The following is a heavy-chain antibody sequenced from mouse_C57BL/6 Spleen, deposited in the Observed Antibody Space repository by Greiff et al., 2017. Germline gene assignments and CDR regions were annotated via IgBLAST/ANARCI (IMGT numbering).Heavy chain of an antibody. D-gene: IGHD1-1*01. CDR3: TRNCGSRGFAY. CDR1: GYTFTDYE. Sequence: QVHVKQSGAELVRPGASVTLSCKASGYTFTDYEMHWVKQTPVHGLEWIGAIDPETGGTAYNQKFKGKAILTADKSSSTAYMELRSLTSADSAVYYCTRNCGSRGFAYWGQGTLVTVSA. J-gene: IGHJ3*01. CDR2: IDPETGGT. V-gene: IGHV1-15*01.